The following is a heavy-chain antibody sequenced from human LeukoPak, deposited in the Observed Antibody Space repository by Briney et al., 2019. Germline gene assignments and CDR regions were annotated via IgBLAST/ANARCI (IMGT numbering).Heavy chain of an antibody. V-gene: IGHV3-23*01. D-gene: IGHD4-17*01. CDR2: INGSGGST. Sequence: GGSLRLSCAASGFTFSSYAMSWVRQAPGKGLEWVSAINGSGGSTYYADSVKGRFTISRDNSKNTLYLQTNSLRAEDTAVYYCAKRSPYGDYLYYYYYGMDVWGQGTTVTVSS. J-gene: IGHJ6*02. CDR1: GFTFSSYA. CDR3: AKRSPYGDYLYYYYYGMDV.